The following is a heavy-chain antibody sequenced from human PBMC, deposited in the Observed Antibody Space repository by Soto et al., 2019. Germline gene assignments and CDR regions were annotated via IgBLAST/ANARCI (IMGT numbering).Heavy chain of an antibody. CDR1: GYTFTSFG. CDR3: ARDRSMYYGMDV. CDR2: ISAYNGNT. J-gene: IGHJ6*02. Sequence: QVQLVQSGGEVKKPGASVKVSCKATGYTFTSFGISWVRQAPGQGLEWMGWISAYNGNTNYAQKLQGRVTMTTDTSTSTAYMELRSLTSDDAAVYYCARDRSMYYGMDVWGQGTTVTVSS. D-gene: IGHD2-8*01. V-gene: IGHV1-18*01.